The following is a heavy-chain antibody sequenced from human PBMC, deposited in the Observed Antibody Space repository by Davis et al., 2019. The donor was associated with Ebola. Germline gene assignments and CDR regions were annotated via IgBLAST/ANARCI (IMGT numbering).Heavy chain of an antibody. Sequence: GESLKISCAASGFTFSSYSMNWVRQAPGKGLEWVSSISSSSSYIYYADSVKGRFTISRDNAKNSLYLQMNSLRAEDTAVYYCARDGGAVAGNYYYYYGMDVWGQGTTVTVSS. CDR1: GFTFSSYS. D-gene: IGHD6-19*01. CDR3: ARDGGAVAGNYYYYYGMDV. J-gene: IGHJ6*02. CDR2: ISSSSSYI. V-gene: IGHV3-21*01.